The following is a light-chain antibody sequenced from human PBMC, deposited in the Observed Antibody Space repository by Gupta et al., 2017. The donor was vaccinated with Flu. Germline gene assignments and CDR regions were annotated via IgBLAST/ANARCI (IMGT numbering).Light chain of an antibody. V-gene: IGKV1-39*01. J-gene: IGKJ3*01. CDR1: QSISSY. CDR3: QQSYSTPRFT. CDR2: AAS. Sequence: SSLSASAGDRVTITCRASQSISSYLNWYQQKPGKAPKLLIYAASSLQSGVPSRFSGSGSGTDFTLTISSLQPEDFATYYCQQSYSTPRFTFGPGTKVDIK.